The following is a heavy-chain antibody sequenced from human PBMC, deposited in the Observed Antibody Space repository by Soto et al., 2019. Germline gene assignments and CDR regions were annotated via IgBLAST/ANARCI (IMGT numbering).Heavy chain of an antibody. CDR3: ARDRGSSSLPTTWFEP. CDR1: GYTFTGYY. J-gene: IGHJ5*02. D-gene: IGHD6-6*01. Sequence: ASVKVSCKASGYTFTGYYMHWFRQAPGQGLEWMVWINPNSGGRNYAQKFQGWVTMTRDTSISTAYIELSRLRSDDTAVYYCARDRGSSSLPTTWFEPWGQGTMVTVSS. CDR2: INPNSGGR. V-gene: IGHV1-2*04.